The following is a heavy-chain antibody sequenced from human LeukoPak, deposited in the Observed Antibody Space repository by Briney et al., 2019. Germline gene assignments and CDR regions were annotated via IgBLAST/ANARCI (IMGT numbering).Heavy chain of an antibody. CDR1: GFTFSSYS. CDR3: ARDISSSYYYYMDV. Sequence: GGSLRLSCAASGFTFSSYSMNWVRQAPGKGLEGVSSISSSSSYIYYADSVKGRFTISRDNAKNSLYLQMNSLRAEDTAVYYCARDISSSYYYYMDVWGEGTTVTVSS. J-gene: IGHJ6*03. D-gene: IGHD6-6*01. V-gene: IGHV3-21*01. CDR2: ISSSSSYI.